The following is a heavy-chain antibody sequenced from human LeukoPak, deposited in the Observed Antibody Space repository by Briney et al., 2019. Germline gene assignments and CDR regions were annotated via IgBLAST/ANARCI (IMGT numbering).Heavy chain of an antibody. CDR1: GFTFDDYG. Sequence: RAGGSLRLSCAASGFTFDDYGMNWVRQAPGKGLEWVSGISWNSGNRGYADSVKGRFTSSRDNSKNTLYLQMNSLRAEDTAVYYCAKGAYYADWGQGTLVTVSS. CDR3: AKGAYYAD. V-gene: IGHV3-20*04. D-gene: IGHD3-3*01. CDR2: ISWNSGNR. J-gene: IGHJ4*02.